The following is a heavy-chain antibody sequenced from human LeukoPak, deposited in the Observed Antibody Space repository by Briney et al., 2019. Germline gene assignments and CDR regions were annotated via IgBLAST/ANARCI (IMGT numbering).Heavy chain of an antibody. J-gene: IGHJ4*02. CDR1: GYTFIAYG. Sequence: ASVKVSCKTSGYTFIAYGITWVRQAPGQGLEWMGWISPYNGNTNYAQKFQGRVTMTTDTSTSTAYMELRSLRSDDTAVYYCARGPHERSGYPDDWGQGTLVTVSS. CDR3: ARGPHERSGYPDD. CDR2: ISPYNGNT. V-gene: IGHV1-18*01. D-gene: IGHD3-22*01.